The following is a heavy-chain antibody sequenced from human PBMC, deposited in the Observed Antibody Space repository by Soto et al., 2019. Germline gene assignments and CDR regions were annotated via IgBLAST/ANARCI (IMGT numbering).Heavy chain of an antibody. J-gene: IGHJ5*02. CDR2: IYYSGST. CDR3: ARARSEYSYGQCWFDP. Sequence: SETLSLTCTVSGGSISSGGYYWSWIRQHPGKGLEWIGYIYYSGSTYYNPSLKSRVTISVDTSKNQFSLKLSSVTAADTAVYYCARARSEYSYGQCWFDPWGQGTLVTVSS. V-gene: IGHV4-31*03. D-gene: IGHD5-18*01. CDR1: GGSISSGGYY.